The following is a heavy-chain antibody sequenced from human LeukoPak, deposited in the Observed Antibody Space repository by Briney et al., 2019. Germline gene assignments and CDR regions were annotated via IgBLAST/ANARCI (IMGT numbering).Heavy chain of an antibody. V-gene: IGHV3-33*06. CDR3: AKDGSGWLDY. D-gene: IGHD6-19*01. Sequence: GGSLRLSCAASGFTFSSYGMHWVRQAPGKGLEWVAVIWYDGSNKYYADSVKGRFTISRDNSKNTLYLQMDSLRAEDTAVYYCAKDGSGWLDYWGQGTLVTVSS. CDR2: IWYDGSNK. CDR1: GFTFSSYG. J-gene: IGHJ4*02.